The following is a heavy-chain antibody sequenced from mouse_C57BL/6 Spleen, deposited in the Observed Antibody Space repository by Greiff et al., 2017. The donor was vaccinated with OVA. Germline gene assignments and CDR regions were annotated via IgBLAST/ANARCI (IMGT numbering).Heavy chain of an antibody. Sequence: VQLVESGAELVRPGTSVKVSCKASGYAFTNYLIEWVKQRPGQGLEWIGVINPGSGGTNYNEKFKGKATLTADKSSSTAYMQLSSLTSEDSAVYFCARSDYYGSRGYWGQGTLVTVSA. J-gene: IGHJ3*01. CDR3: ARSDYYGSRGY. D-gene: IGHD1-1*01. CDR2: INPGSGGT. CDR1: GYAFTNYL. V-gene: IGHV1-54*01.